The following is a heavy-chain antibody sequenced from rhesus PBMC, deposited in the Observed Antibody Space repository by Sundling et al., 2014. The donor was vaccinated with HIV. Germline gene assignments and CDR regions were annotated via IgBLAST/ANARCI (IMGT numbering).Heavy chain of an antibody. V-gene: IGHV4-169*02. CDR1: GGSFTGYY. CDR2: IYGSGSST. D-gene: IGHD3-16*01. CDR3: AREGYYSGSYYIDY. Sequence: QVQLQESGPGLVKPSETLSLTCAVSGGSFTGYYWGWIRQPPGKGLEWIGYIYGSGSSTNYNPSLKSRVTLSVDTSKNQLSLKLSSVTAADTAVYYCAREGYYSGSYYIDYWGQGVLVTVSS. J-gene: IGHJ4*01.